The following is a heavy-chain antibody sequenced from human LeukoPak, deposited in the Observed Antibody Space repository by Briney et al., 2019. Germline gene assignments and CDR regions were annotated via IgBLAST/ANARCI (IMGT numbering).Heavy chain of an antibody. CDR1: GVSISSHY. D-gene: IGHD2-15*01. J-gene: IGHJ4*02. CDR2: IYASGST. V-gene: IGHV4-4*07. CDR3: VRDPFCTGGSCLDC. Sequence: SETLSLTCTVSGVSISSHYWSWIRQPAGEGLEWIGRIYASGSTNYNPSLKSRVTMSVDTSKNQFSLKLSSVTAADTAVYYCVRDPFCTGGSCLDCWGQGTLVTVSS.